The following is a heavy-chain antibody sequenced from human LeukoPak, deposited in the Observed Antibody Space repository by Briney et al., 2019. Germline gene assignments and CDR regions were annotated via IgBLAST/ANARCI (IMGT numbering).Heavy chain of an antibody. CDR1: GGSISSSSYY. CDR2: IYYSGST. D-gene: IGHD3-3*01. J-gene: IGHJ6*03. V-gene: IGHV4-39*01. CDR3: ARQFDFWSGSAYYCYYYMDV. Sequence: SETLSLTCTVSGGSISSSSYYWGWIRQPPGKGLEWIGSIYYSGSTYYNPSLKSRVTISVDTSKNQFSLKLSSVTAADTAVYYCARQFDFWSGSAYYCYYYMDVWGKGTTDTVSS.